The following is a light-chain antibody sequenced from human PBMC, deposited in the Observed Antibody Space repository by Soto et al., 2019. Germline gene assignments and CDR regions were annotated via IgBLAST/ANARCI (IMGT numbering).Light chain of an antibody. J-gene: IGLJ1*01. CDR1: SSDVGGYNY. Sequence: QSALTQPASVSGSPGQSITISCTGTSSDVGGYNYVSWYQQHPGIAPKLLIYGVTNRPSGVSTRFSGSKSGNTASLTISGRQPEDEADYHCSSYTSASTLLYLFGTGTKLTVL. CDR2: GVT. CDR3: SSYTSASTLLYL. V-gene: IGLV2-14*01.